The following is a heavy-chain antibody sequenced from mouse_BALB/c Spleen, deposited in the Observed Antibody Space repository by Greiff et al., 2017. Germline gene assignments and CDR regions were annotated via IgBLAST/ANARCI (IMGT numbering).Heavy chain of an antibody. J-gene: IGHJ4*01. Sequence: QVQLQQSGPELVRPGESVKISCKGSGYTFTDYAMHWVKQSHAKSLEWIGVISIYYDNTNYNQKFKGKATMTVDNSSSTAYMELARLTSEDSAIYYCARGRGDYAMDYWGQGTSVTVSS. V-gene: IGHV1-67*01. CDR2: ISIYYDNT. CDR3: ARGRGDYAMDY. CDR1: GYTFTDYA.